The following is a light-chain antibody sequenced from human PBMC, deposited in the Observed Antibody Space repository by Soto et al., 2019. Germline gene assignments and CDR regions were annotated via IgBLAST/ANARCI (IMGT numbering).Light chain of an antibody. CDR1: QSVTNS. J-gene: IGKJ3*01. Sequence: EIVLTQSPVTLSLSPGERATLSCRASQSVTNSLAWYQQKPGQAPRLLVYDASNRATGIPTRFSGSGSGTDFTLTISNLEPEDFAVYYCQQVNNYPFTFGPGTKVDIK. V-gene: IGKV3-11*01. CDR3: QQVNNYPFT. CDR2: DAS.